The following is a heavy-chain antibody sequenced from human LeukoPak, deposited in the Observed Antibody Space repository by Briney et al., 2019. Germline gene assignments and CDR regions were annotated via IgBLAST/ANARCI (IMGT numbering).Heavy chain of an antibody. CDR3: AKDHAHAA. V-gene: IGHV3-30*18. CDR2: ISYGGSNK. J-gene: IGHJ4*02. CDR1: GFTFSSYG. Sequence: GGSLRLSCAASGFTFSSYGMHWVRQAPGKGLEWVAVISYGGSNKYYADSVKGRFTISRDNSKNTLYLQMNSLRAEDTAVYYCAKDHAHAAWGQGTLVTVSS. D-gene: IGHD6-13*01.